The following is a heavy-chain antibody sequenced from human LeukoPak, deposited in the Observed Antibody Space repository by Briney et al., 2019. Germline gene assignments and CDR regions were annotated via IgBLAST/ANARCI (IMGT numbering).Heavy chain of an antibody. CDR3: AKPDISGYYHFDY. CDR2: IRYDGSNK. D-gene: IGHD3-22*01. CDR1: GFTFSSYG. V-gene: IGHV3-30*02. J-gene: IGHJ4*02. Sequence: GGSLRLSCAASGFTFSSYGMHWVRQAPGKGLEWVAFIRYDGSNKYYADSVKGRFTISRDNSKNTLYLQMNSLRAEDTAVYYCAKPDISGYYHFDYWGQGTLVTVSS.